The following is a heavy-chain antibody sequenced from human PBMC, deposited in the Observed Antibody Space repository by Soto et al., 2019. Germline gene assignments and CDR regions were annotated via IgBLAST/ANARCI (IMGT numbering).Heavy chain of an antibody. V-gene: IGHV4-59*01. D-gene: IGHD3-16*02. Sequence: PSETLSLTCTVSGGSISSYYWSWLRQPPGKGLEWIGYIYYSGSTNYNPSLKSRVTISVDTSKNQFSLKLSSVTAADTAVYYCARGVMITFGGVIATGAFDIWGQGTMVTVSS. CDR2: IYYSGST. CDR1: GGSISSYY. CDR3: ARGVMITFGGVIATGAFDI. J-gene: IGHJ3*02.